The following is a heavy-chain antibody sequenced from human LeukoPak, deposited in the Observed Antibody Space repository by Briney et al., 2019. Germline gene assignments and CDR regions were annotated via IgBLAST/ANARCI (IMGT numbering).Heavy chain of an antibody. CDR1: GYTLTDLS. J-gene: IGHJ4*02. CDR2: FDPEDGET. D-gene: IGHD3-16*01. V-gene: IGHV1-24*01. CDR3: AKISTHLGLDY. Sequence: ASVKVSCKVSGYTLTDLSMHWVRQAPGKGLEWMGGFDPEDGETIYSQKFQGRVTITADESTSTAYMELSSLRSEDTAVYYCAKISTHLGLDYWGQGTLVTVSS.